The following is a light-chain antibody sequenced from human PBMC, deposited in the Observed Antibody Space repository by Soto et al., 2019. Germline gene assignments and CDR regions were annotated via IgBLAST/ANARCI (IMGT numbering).Light chain of an antibody. J-gene: IGLJ3*02. CDR2: EDN. CDR1: SGSIASNF. CDR3: QSYDGGIRV. Sequence: NFMLTQPHSVSESPGKTVTISCTRSSGSIASNFVQWYQQRPGSAPTIVIYEDNRRPSGVPDRFSGSIDSSSTSASLTISGLQTEDEADYYCQSYDGGIRVFGGGTQLT. V-gene: IGLV6-57*04.